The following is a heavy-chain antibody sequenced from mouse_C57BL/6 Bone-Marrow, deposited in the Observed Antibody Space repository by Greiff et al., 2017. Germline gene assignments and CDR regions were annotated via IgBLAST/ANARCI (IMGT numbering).Heavy chain of an antibody. CDR1: GYAFTNYL. V-gene: IGHV1-54*01. CDR3: ARSKNWDSWFAF. J-gene: IGHJ3*01. CDR2: INPGSGGT. Sequence: VQLQQSGAELVRPGTSVKVSCKASGYAFTNYLIEWVKQRPGQGLEWIGVINPGSGGTNYNEKIKGKATLTADKSSSTAYVQLISLTSEDSAIYFCARSKNWDSWFAFWGQGTLVTVSA. D-gene: IGHD4-1*01.